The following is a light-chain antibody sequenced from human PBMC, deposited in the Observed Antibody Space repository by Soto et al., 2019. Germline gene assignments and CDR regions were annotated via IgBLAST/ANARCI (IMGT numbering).Light chain of an antibody. CDR2: GAS. J-gene: IGKJ2*01. CDR3: QQLNSDWNA. CDR1: QGISTY. V-gene: IGKV1-9*01. Sequence: DIQLPQSPSFLSASVGDRVTITCRASQGISTYLAWYLQRPGKAPKLLIYGASTLQSGVPSRFSGSGSGTEFTLTISSLQPEDFGTYYCQQLNSDWNAFGQGTKLEIK.